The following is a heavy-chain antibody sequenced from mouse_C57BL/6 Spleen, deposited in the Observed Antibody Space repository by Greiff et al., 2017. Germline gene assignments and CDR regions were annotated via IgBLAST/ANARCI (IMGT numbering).Heavy chain of an antibody. CDR1: GYTFTSYG. CDR3: AREDYGSSRNWYFDV. CDR2: IYPRSGNT. V-gene: IGHV1-81*01. D-gene: IGHD1-1*01. J-gene: IGHJ1*03. Sequence: VQLQQSGAELARPGASVKLSCKASGYTFTSYGISWVKQRTGQGLEWIGEIYPRSGNTYYNEKFKGKATLTADKSSSTAYMELRSLTSEDSAVYFCAREDYGSSRNWYFDVWGTGTTVTVSS.